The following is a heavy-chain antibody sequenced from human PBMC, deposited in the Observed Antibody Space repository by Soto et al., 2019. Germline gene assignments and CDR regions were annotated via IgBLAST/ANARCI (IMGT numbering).Heavy chain of an antibody. D-gene: IGHD5-12*01. CDR1: GFTFSSYW. J-gene: IGHJ3*02. CDR3: ARDPPLPWSDSGYDRANAFDI. CDR2: IKQDGSEK. Sequence: HPGGSLRLSCAASGFTFSSYWMSWVRQAPGKGLEWVANIKQDGSEKYYVDSVKGRFTISRDNAKNSLYLQMNGLRAEDTAVYYWARDPPLPWSDSGYDRANAFDIWGQGTMVTVSS. V-gene: IGHV3-7*03.